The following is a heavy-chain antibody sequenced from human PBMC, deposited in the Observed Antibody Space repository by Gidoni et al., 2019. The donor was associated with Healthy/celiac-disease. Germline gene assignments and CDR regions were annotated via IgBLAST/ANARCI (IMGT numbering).Heavy chain of an antibody. CDR2: IYYSGST. Sequence: QLQLQESGPGLVKPSETLSLTCTVSGGPISSSSYYWGWIRQPPGKGLEWMGSIYYSGSTYYNPSLKSRVTISVDTSKNQFSLKLSSVTAADTAVYYCARQCGQLLPFDYWGQGTLVTVSS. D-gene: IGHD2-2*01. J-gene: IGHJ4*02. CDR3: ARQCGQLLPFDY. CDR1: GGPISSSSYY. V-gene: IGHV4-39*01.